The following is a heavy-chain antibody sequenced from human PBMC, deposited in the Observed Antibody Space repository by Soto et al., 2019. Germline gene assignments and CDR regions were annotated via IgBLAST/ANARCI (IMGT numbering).Heavy chain of an antibody. CDR1: GFTFSSYS. D-gene: IGHD2-2*01. CDR2: ISSSSSTI. Sequence: GGSLRLSCAASGFTFSSYSMNWVRQAPGKGLERVSYISSSSSTIYYADSVKGRFTISRDNAKNSLYLQMNSLRAEDTAVYYCARDRPEFCSSTSCYAGMSYYYYMDVWGKGTTVTVSS. J-gene: IGHJ6*03. CDR3: ARDRPEFCSSTSCYAGMSYYYYMDV. V-gene: IGHV3-48*01.